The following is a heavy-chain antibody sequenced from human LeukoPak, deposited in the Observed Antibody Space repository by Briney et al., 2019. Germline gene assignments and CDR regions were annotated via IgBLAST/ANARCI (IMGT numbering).Heavy chain of an antibody. CDR2: MNPNSGNT. V-gene: IGHV1-8*01. J-gene: IGHJ4*02. CDR1: GYTFTSYD. CDR3: ARRRGSSSWSDY. D-gene: IGHD6-13*01. Sequence: ASVTVSCKASGYTFTSYDINWVRQATGQGLEWMGWMNPNSGNTGYAQKFQGRVTMTRNTSISTAYMELSSLRSEDTAVYYCARRRGSSSWSDYWGQGTLVTVSS.